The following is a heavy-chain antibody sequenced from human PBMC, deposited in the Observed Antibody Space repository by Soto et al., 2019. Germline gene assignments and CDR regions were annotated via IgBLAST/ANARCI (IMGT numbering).Heavy chain of an antibody. CDR1: GYTFTSYG. Sequence: GASVKVSCKASGYTFTSYGISWVRQAPXQGLEWMGWISAYNGNTNYAQKLQGRVTMTTDTSTSTAYMELRSLRSDDTAVYYCARAYYDFWSGYSLSLDYYYYGMDVWGQGTTVTVSS. CDR3: ARAYYDFWSGYSLSLDYYYYGMDV. J-gene: IGHJ6*02. D-gene: IGHD3-3*01. V-gene: IGHV1-18*01. CDR2: ISAYNGNT.